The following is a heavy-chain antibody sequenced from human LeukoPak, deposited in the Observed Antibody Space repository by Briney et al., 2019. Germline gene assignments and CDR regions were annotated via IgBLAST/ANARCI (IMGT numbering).Heavy chain of an antibody. Sequence: GRSLRLSCAASGFTFSTYAMHWVRQAPGKGLEWVAVISYDGSIKYYVDSVKGRFTISRDNSKTTLYMQMNGLRVEDTAVYYCARGEAFDWSEIDYWGQGTLVTVSS. D-gene: IGHD3-9*01. J-gene: IGHJ4*02. CDR3: ARGEAFDWSEIDY. CDR1: GFTFSTYA. CDR2: ISYDGSIK. V-gene: IGHV3-30*04.